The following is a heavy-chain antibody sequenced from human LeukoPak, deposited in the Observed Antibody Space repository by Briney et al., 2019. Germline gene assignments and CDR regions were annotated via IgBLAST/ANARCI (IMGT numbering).Heavy chain of an antibody. Sequence: GGSLRLSCAASGITFSNYAMSWVRQAPGRGLEWVSAISGSGGRTSYADSVKGRFTVSRDNSKNTLYLQMNSLRAEDMAVYYCARAGGSYQVFDYWGQGTLVTVSS. CDR2: ISGSGGRT. CDR3: ARAGGSYQVFDY. D-gene: IGHD1-26*01. V-gene: IGHV3-23*01. CDR1: GITFSNYA. J-gene: IGHJ4*02.